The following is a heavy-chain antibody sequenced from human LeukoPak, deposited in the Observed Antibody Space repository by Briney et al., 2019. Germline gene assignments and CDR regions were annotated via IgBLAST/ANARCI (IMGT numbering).Heavy chain of an antibody. CDR2: IIPLFGPA. D-gene: IGHD6-19*01. J-gene: IGHJ4*02. V-gene: IGHV1-69*05. CDR3: ARARGSGWYPLRY. Sequence: SSVKVSCRASGGTFNSYAITWVRQAPGQGLERMGRIIPLFGPAYYAQNFQGRVTITTDESATTAYMELSGLRSEDTAVYYCARARGSGWYPLRYWGQGTRVTVSS. CDR1: GGTFNSYA.